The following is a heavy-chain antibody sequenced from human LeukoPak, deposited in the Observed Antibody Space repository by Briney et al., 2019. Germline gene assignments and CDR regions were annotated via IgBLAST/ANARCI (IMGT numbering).Heavy chain of an antibody. CDR1: GGSISSYY. CDR3: ARGLDTYYDFWSANWFDP. D-gene: IGHD3-3*01. V-gene: IGHV4-59*01. CDR2: IYYSGST. Sequence: SETLSLTCTVSGGSISSYYWSWIRQPPGKGLEWIGYIYYSGSTNYNPSLKSRVTISVDTSKNQFSLKLSSVTAADTAVYYCARGLDTYYDFWSANWFDPWGQGTLVTVSS. J-gene: IGHJ5*02.